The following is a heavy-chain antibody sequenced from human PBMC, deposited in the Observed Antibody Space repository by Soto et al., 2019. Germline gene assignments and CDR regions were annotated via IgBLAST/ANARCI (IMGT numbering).Heavy chain of an antibody. Sequence: SVKVSCKASGGTFSSYAISWVRQAPGQGLEWMGGIIPIFGTANYAQKFQGRVTITADESTSTAYMELSRLRSEDTAVYYCARGGCTNGVCYPGDYYYGMDVWGQGTTVTVSS. J-gene: IGHJ6*02. CDR3: ARGGCTNGVCYPGDYYYGMDV. CDR1: GGTFSSYA. CDR2: IIPIFGTA. V-gene: IGHV1-69*13. D-gene: IGHD2-8*01.